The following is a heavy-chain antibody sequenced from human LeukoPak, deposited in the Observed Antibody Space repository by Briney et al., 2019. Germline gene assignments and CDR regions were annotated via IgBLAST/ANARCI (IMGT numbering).Heavy chain of an antibody. V-gene: IGHV4-34*01. CDR1: GGSFSGYY. CDR2: INHRGST. Sequence: SETLSLTCAVWGGSFSGYYWSWMPHPPEEGREWIGEINHRGSTNYNPSLKSRVTISVDTSKNQFSLKLSSVTAADTAVYYCARGRRGLGDYVWGSYRSRYFDYWGQGTLVTVSS. D-gene: IGHD3-16*02. J-gene: IGHJ4*02. CDR3: ARGRRGLGDYVWGSYRSRYFDY.